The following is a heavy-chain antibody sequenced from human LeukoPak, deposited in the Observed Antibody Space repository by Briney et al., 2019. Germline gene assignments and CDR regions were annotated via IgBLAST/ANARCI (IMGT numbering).Heavy chain of an antibody. CDR1: GFTFSSYG. Sequence: GGSLRLSCAASGFTFSSYGMHWVRQAPGKGLEWVAFIRYDGSNKYYADSVKGRFTISRDNSKNTLYLQMNSLRAEDTAVYYCAKDRIAAAGTRRDYYYMDVWGKGTTVIISS. J-gene: IGHJ6*03. V-gene: IGHV3-30*02. CDR2: IRYDGSNK. D-gene: IGHD6-13*01. CDR3: AKDRIAAAGTRRDYYYMDV.